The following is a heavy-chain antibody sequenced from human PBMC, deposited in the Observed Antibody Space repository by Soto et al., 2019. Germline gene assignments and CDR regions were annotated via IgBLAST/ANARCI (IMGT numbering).Heavy chain of an antibody. CDR3: AKSAPMDAGDKHYYDF. Sequence: SVKVSCKASGGTFSTFGISWVRQAPGQGLEWMGGIIPFFGTARYSQKFEDRITITADESTNTVYMDLRSLTSEDTAIYYCAKSAPMDAGDKHYYDFWGQGALVTVSS. CDR1: GGTFSTFG. D-gene: IGHD4-17*01. CDR2: IIPFFGTA. J-gene: IGHJ4*02. V-gene: IGHV1-69*13.